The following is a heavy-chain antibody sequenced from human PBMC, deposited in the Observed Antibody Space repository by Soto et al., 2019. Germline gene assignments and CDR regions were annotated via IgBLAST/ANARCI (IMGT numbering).Heavy chain of an antibody. CDR3: ATAIFGVVPGSYYYYGMDV. CDR2: IIPIFGTA. J-gene: IGHJ6*02. D-gene: IGHD3-3*01. Sequence: QVQLVQSGAEVKKPGSSVKVSCKASGGTFSSYAISWVRQAPGQGLEWMGGIIPIFGTANYAQKFQGRVTITADESTSTAYRELSSLRSEDTAVYYCATAIFGVVPGSYYYYGMDVWGQGTTVTVSS. CDR1: GGTFSSYA. V-gene: IGHV1-69*01.